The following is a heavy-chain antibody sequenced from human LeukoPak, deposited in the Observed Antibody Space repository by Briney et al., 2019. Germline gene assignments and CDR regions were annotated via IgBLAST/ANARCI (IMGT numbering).Heavy chain of an antibody. D-gene: IGHD6-13*01. V-gene: IGHV3-9*01. J-gene: IGHJ4*02. CDR2: ISLNSGIS. CDR3: AKDMVVAAAGTRSFFDY. Sequence: GGSLRLSCAASGFTFDDYAMHWVRQAPGKGLEWVSSISLNSGISGYADSVKGRFTISRDNAKNSLYLQMNSLRAADTALYYCAKDMVVAAAGTRSFFDYWGQGTLVTVSS. CDR1: GFTFDDYA.